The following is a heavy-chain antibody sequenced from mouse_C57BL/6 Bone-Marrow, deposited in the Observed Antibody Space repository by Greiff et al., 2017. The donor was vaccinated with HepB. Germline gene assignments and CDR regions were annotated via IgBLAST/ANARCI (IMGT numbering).Heavy chain of an antibody. CDR2: IYPRSGNT. CDR1: GYTFTSYG. CDR3: ARRIYYYGSSPYWYFDV. J-gene: IGHJ1*03. Sequence: VQLQQSGAELARPGASVKLSCKASGYTFTSYGISWVKQRTGQGLEWIGEIYPRSGNTYYNEKFKGKATLTADKSSSTAYMELRSLTSEDSAVYCCARRIYYYGSSPYWYFDVWGTGTTVTVSS. V-gene: IGHV1-81*01. D-gene: IGHD1-1*01.